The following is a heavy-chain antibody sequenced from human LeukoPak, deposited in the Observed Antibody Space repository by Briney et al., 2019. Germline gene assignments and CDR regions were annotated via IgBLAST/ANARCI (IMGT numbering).Heavy chain of an antibody. D-gene: IGHD3-3*01. Sequence: GGSLRLSCAASGFTFSSYAMSWVRQAPGKGLEWVSAISGSGGSTYYADSVKGRFTISRDNSKNALYLQMNSLRAEDTAVYYCARTESYDFWSGYYSSYFDYWGQGTLVTVSS. CDR2: ISGSGGST. CDR3: ARTESYDFWSGYYSSYFDY. J-gene: IGHJ4*02. CDR1: GFTFSSYA. V-gene: IGHV3-23*01.